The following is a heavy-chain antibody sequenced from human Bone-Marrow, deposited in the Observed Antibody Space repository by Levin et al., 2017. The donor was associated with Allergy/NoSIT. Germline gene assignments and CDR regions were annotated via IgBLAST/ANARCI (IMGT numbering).Heavy chain of an antibody. Sequence: SQTLSLTCTVSGGSISSGSSYWGWIRQPPGKGLEWIGSIYYGGSTYLNPSLKSRVTISVDTSKNQFSLKLSSVTASDTAVYYCARHWGSEWYNPNWFDPWGQGALVTVSS. CDR3: ARHWGSEWYNPNWFDP. V-gene: IGHV4-39*01. D-gene: IGHD6-19*01. J-gene: IGHJ5*02. CDR1: GGSISSGSSY. CDR2: IYYGGST.